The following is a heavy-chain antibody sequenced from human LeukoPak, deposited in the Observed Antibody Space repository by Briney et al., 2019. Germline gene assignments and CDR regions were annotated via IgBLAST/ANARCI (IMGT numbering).Heavy chain of an antibody. CDR3: ARDDDRNYEDY. D-gene: IGHD1-14*01. J-gene: IGHJ4*02. CDR1: GFTFSNYW. CDR2: IKQDGSEK. V-gene: IGHV3-7*01. Sequence: GGSLRLSCAASGFTFSNYWMSWVRQAPGKGLQWVANIKQDGSEKYYVDSVKGRFTISRDNAKKSLYLQMNSLRAEDTAVYYCARDDDRNYEDYWGQGTLVTVSS.